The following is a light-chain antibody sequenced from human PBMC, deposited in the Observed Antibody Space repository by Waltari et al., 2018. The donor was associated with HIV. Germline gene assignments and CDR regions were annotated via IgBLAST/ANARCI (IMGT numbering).Light chain of an antibody. CDR2: WAS. CDR1: QSILYSSNNKNY. Sequence: DIVMTQSPDPLAVSLGERATIKRKSSQSILYSSNNKNYLAWYQQKPGQPPKLLIYWASTRESGVPDRFSGSGSGTDFTLTISSLQAEDVAAYYCQQYYSTPLTFGGGTKVEIK. J-gene: IGKJ4*01. CDR3: QQYYSTPLT. V-gene: IGKV4-1*01.